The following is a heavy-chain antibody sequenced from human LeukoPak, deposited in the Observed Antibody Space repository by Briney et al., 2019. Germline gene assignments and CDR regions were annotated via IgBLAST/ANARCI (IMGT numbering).Heavy chain of an antibody. CDR2: INPIFGTA. J-gene: IGHJ6*04. D-gene: IGHD2-2*01. V-gene: IGHV1-69*05. Sequence: ASVKVSCKACGYTFTGYYMHWVRQAPGQGLEWMGWINPIFGTANYAQKFQGRVTITTDESTSTAYMELSSLRSEDTAVYYCARSDCSSTSCYLRLGTDVWGKGTTVTVSS. CDR1: GYTFTGYY. CDR3: ARSDCSSTSCYLRLGTDV.